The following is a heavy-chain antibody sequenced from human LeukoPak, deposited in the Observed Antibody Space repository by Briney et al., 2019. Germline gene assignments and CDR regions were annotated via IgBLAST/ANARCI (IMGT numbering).Heavy chain of an antibody. CDR2: IYYSGST. V-gene: IGHV4-59*12. CDR1: GGSISSYY. CDR3: ARGPDAFDI. J-gene: IGHJ3*02. Sequence: SETLSLTCTVSGGSISSYYWSWIRQPPGKGLEWIGYIYYSGSTYYNPSLKSRVTISVDTSKNQFSLKLSSVTAADTAVYYCARGPDAFDIWGQGTMVTVSS.